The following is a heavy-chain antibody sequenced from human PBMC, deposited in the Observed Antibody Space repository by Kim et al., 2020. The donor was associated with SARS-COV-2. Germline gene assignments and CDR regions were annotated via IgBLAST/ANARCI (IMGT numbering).Heavy chain of an antibody. CDR2: ISYDGSNK. J-gene: IGHJ4*02. Sequence: GGSLRLSCAASGFTFSSYAMHWVRQAPGKGLEWVAVISYDGSNKYYADSVKGRFTISRDNSKNTLYLQMNSLRAEDTAVYYCARDGSGSYHYIDYWGQGTLVTVSS. CDR1: GFTFSSYA. D-gene: IGHD1-26*01. V-gene: IGHV3-30*04. CDR3: ARDGSGSYHYIDY.